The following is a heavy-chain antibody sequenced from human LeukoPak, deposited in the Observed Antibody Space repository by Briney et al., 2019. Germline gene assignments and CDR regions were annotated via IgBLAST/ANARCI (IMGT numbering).Heavy chain of an antibody. J-gene: IGHJ4*02. CDR3: ARASYYYESSGYHFDN. V-gene: IGHV1-46*01. Sequence: GASVKVSCKASGYTFTNYYMHWVRQAPGQGLEWMGIINPSGAGTSYAQKLQGRVTMTRDTSTSTVYMELSSLRSEDTAVYYCARASYYYESSGYHFDNWGQGTLVTVSS. D-gene: IGHD3-22*01. CDR2: INPSGAGT. CDR1: GYTFTNYY.